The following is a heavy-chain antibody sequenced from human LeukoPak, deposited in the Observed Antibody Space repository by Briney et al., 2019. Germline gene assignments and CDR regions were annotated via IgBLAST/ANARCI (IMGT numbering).Heavy chain of an antibody. J-gene: IGHJ4*02. V-gene: IGHV3-74*01. Sequence: GGSLGLSCTGSGFTFSKNWIHWVRQTPGKGPMWLSRVSGDGIETHYADSVRGRFSVSRDNAKNTVYLQMNSLRVDDTANCARDLRDENLWGQGTLVSVSS. CDR3: ARDLRDENL. CDR1: GFTFSKNW. CDR2: VSGDGIET. D-gene: IGHD5-24*01.